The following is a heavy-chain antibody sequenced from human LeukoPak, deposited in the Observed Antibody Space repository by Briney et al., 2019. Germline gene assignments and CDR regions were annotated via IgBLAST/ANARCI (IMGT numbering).Heavy chain of an antibody. J-gene: IGHJ4*02. CDR1: GFTFDDYG. Sequence: PGGSLRLSCAASGFTFDDYGMSWVRQAPGKGLEWVSGINWNGGSTGYADSVKGRFTISRDNAKNSLYLQMNSLRAEDTAVYYCARDLVLGGDYGNFDYWGQGTLVTVSS. CDR3: ARDLVLGGDYGNFDY. CDR2: INWNGGST. V-gene: IGHV3-20*04. D-gene: IGHD2-21*02.